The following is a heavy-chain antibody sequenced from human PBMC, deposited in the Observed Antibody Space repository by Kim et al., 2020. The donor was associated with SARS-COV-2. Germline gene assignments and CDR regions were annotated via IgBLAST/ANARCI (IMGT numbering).Heavy chain of an antibody. J-gene: IGHJ4*02. CDR1: GYTFTSYD. D-gene: IGHD5-18*01. V-gene: IGHV1-8*01. CDR2: MNPNSGNT. Sequence: ASVKVSCKASGYTFTSYDINWVRQATGQGLEWMGWMNPNSGNTGYAQKFQGRVTMTRNTSISTAYMELSSLRSEDTAVYYCARWRGYSYGIDYWGQGTLVTVSS. CDR3: ARWRGYSYGIDY.